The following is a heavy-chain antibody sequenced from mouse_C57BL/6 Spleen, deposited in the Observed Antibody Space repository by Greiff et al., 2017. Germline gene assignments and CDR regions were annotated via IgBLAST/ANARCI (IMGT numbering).Heavy chain of an antibody. D-gene: IGHD2-3*01. CDR1: GYTFTSYW. CDR3: AREDGYYGGAMDY. J-gene: IGHJ4*01. V-gene: IGHV1-52*01. CDR2: IDPSDSET. Sequence: QVQLQQSGAELVRPGSSVKLSCKASGYTFTSYWMHWVKQRPIQGLEWIGNIDPSDSETHYNQKFKDKATLTVDKSSSTAYMQLSSLTSEDSAVYYCAREDGYYGGAMDYWGQGTSVTVSS.